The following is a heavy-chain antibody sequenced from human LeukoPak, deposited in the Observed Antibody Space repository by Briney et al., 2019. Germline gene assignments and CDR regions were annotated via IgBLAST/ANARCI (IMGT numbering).Heavy chain of an antibody. CDR1: GFIFSSYW. D-gene: IGHD5-12*01. J-gene: IGHJ3*02. CDR3: ARGTGYAVFDI. CDR2: INSDGSST. Sequence: GGSLRLSCAASGFIFSSYWMHWVRRAPGKGPVWVSRINSDGSSTTYADSVQGRFTISRDNAKNTLYLQMNGLRDEDTAVYYCARGTGYAVFDIWGQGTMVTVSS. V-gene: IGHV3-74*01.